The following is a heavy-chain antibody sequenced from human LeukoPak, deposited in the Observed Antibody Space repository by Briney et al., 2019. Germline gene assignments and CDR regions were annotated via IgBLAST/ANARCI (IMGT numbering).Heavy chain of an antibody. J-gene: IGHJ6*02. CDR3: ARVCQQLVRRYYYYGMDV. Sequence: PSETLPLTCTVSGGSISSYYWSWIRQPAGKGLEWIGRIYISGSTNYNPSLKSRVTMSVDTSKNQFSLNLSSVTAADTAVYYCARVCQQLVRRYYYYGMDVWGQGTTVTVSS. V-gene: IGHV4-4*07. D-gene: IGHD6-13*01. CDR1: GGSISSYY. CDR2: IYISGST.